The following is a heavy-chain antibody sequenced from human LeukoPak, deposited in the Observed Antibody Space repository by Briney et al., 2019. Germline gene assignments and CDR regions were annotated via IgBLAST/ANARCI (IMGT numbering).Heavy chain of an antibody. Sequence: TSETLSLTCTVSGGSISSSSYYWGWIRQPPGKGLEWIGSIYYSGSTYYNPSLKSRVTISVDTSKNQFSLKLSSVTAADPAVYYCARQGLTTGGFDPWGQGTLVTVSS. CDR2: IYYSGST. J-gene: IGHJ5*02. CDR1: GGSISSSSYY. D-gene: IGHD4-17*01. CDR3: ARQGLTTGGFDP. V-gene: IGHV4-39*01.